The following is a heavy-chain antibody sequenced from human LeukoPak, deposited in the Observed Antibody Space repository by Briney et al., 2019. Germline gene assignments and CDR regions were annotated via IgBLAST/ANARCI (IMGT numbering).Heavy chain of an antibody. D-gene: IGHD3-9*01. J-gene: IGHJ3*02. V-gene: IGHV4-61*01. CDR3: ARSEPYYDILTGSRYKAFDI. Sequence: SETLSLTCTVSGGSISNSSYYWSWIRQPPGKGLEWIGYIYYSGSTNYNPSLKSRVTISVDTSKNQFSLKLSSVTAADTAVYYCARSEPYYDILTGSRYKAFDIWGQGTMVTVSS. CDR2: IYYSGST. CDR1: GGSISNSSYY.